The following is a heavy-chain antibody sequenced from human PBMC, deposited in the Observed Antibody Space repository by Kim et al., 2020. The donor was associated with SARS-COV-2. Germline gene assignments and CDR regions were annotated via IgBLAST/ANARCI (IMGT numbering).Heavy chain of an antibody. Sequence: SETLSLTCSVSGGSIRSYYWSWIRQPPGKGPEWIGYMFYTGNNNYNPSLKSRVTISVDTSKNQFSLNVSSVTAADTAVYYCARGDGYNYGFDYWGQGTLVTVSS. CDR3: ARGDGYNYGFDY. CDR2: MFYTGNN. CDR1: GGSIRSYY. J-gene: IGHJ4*02. V-gene: IGHV4-59*13. D-gene: IGHD5-12*01.